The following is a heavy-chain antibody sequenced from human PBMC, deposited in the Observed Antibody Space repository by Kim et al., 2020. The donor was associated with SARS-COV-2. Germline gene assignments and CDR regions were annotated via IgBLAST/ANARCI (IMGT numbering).Heavy chain of an antibody. CDR2: IKQDGSEK. J-gene: IGHJ3*02. D-gene: IGHD2-8*01. CDR1: GFTYSTYW. CDR3: ARDSRYCTYIDFRGDAYGI. Sequence: GGSLRLSCAASGFTYSTYWMSWVRQVPGKGLEWVAKIKQDGSEKYYVDSVKGRFTISRDNAKNSLYLQMNSLRAEDTAVYYCARDSRYCTYIDFRGDAYGIWGQGTMVTVSS. V-gene: IGHV3-7*01.